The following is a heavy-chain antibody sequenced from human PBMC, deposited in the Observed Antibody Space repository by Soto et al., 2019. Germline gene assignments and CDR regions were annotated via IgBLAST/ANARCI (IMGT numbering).Heavy chain of an antibody. Sequence: ETLSLTCTLSAGSISRYYWSWIRPPPRKGLEWIGYIYYSGSTNYNPSLKSRVSMALDEYKNDFSLNVNYVTAADTAEYYCARSVILFGGDYKGLIRLHYFDPWGPGTLVTGSS. CDR1: AGSISRYY. V-gene: IGHV4-59*12. J-gene: IGHJ4*02. CDR3: ARSVILFGGDYKGLIRLHYFDP. D-gene: IGHD2-21*01. CDR2: IYYSGST.